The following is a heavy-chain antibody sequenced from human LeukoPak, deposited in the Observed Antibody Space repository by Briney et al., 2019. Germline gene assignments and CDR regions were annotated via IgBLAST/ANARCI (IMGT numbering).Heavy chain of an antibody. CDR1: GFTFSSYA. CDR3: AKEGRHSSRPGWFDP. Sequence: GGSLRLSCAASGFTFSSYAMSWVRQAPGKGLEWVSTISGSGGSTYYADSAKGRFTISRDNSKNTLYLQMNSLRAEDTAVYYCAKEGRHSSRPGWFDPWGQRTLVTVSS. CDR2: ISGSGGST. J-gene: IGHJ5*02. V-gene: IGHV3-23*01. D-gene: IGHD6-19*01.